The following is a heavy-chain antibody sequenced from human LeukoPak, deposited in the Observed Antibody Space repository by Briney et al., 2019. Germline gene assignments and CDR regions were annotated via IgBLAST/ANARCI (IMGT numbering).Heavy chain of an antibody. CDR1: GFTFSSDG. D-gene: IGHD1-26*01. J-gene: IGHJ5*01. CDR2: ISPSGGGT. V-gene: IGHV3-23*01. Sequence: GGSLRLSCAASGFTFSSDGMGWVRQAPGKGLEWVSSISPSGGGTVCADSVKGRVTVSRDNSKNTLYLQMNGLRAEDTAVYSCAKNLMGGSASAPTYRDS. CDR3: AKNLMGGSASAPTYRDS.